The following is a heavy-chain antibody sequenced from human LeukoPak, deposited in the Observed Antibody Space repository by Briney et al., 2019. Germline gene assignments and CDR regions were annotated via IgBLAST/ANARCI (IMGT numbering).Heavy chain of an antibody. Sequence: GGSLRLSCATSGLTFRTTWMHWVRQAPGKGLMWVSRMNGEGATIDYADSVKGRFTVSRDYAKNTLFLQMNNLRTEDTALYFCATARNFRFEYWGQGSLVIVSA. CDR1: GLTFRTTW. D-gene: IGHD1-7*01. CDR3: ATARNFRFEY. V-gene: IGHV3-74*01. CDR2: MNGEGATI. J-gene: IGHJ4*02.